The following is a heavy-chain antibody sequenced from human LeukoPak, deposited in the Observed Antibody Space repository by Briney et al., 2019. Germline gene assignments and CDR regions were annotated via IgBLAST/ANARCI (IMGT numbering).Heavy chain of an antibody. CDR3: ARERRSYGAWHAFDI. CDR2: IRIDGSST. J-gene: IGHJ3*02. CDR1: GFTFRSYW. D-gene: IGHD5-18*01. V-gene: IGHV3-74*01. Sequence: GGSLRLSCAASGFTFRSYWMHWVRLPPGKGLVWVSRIRIDGSSTSYADFVKGRFTIPRDNPKNTLYLQMDSQRAEDTAVYDCARERRSYGAWHAFDIWGHGTKVTVSS.